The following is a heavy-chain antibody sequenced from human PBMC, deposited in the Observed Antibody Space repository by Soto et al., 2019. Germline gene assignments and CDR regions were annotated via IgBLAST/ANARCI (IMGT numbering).Heavy chain of an antibody. CDR2: ISGSGGST. D-gene: IGHD1-1*01. J-gene: IGHJ4*02. CDR3: AKSQAAGTTLFDY. CDR1: GFTFSSYA. V-gene: IGHV3-23*01. Sequence: EVQLLESGGGLVQPGGSLRLSCAASGFTFSSYAMSWVRQAPGKGLEWVSAISGSGGSTYYADSVKGRFTVSRDNSKNTLYLQMNSLRAEDTAVYYCAKSQAAGTTLFDYWGQGTLVTVSS.